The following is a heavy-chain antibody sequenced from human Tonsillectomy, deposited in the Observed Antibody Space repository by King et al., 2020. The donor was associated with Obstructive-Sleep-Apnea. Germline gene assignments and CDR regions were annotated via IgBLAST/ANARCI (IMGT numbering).Heavy chain of an antibody. V-gene: IGHV1-18*04. CDR2: IDTYNGNT. Sequence: VQLVQSGAEVKKPGASVKVSCKASGYTFTSYGISWVRQAPGQGLEWMGWIDTYNGNTYYAQKLQGRVTMTTDTSTSTAYMELRSLRSDDTAVYYCTGDSGYSSGWNYWYFDLWGRGTLVTVSS. J-gene: IGHJ2*01. CDR3: TGDSGYSSGWNYWYFDL. D-gene: IGHD6-19*01. CDR1: GYTFTSYG.